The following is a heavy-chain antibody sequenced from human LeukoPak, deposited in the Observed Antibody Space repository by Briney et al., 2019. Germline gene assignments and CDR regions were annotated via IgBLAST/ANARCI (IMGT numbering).Heavy chain of an antibody. Sequence: SETLSLTRTVSRGSTRSGGYYWSWIRQHPGKGLEWIGYIYYGGTTYYNPSLKSRVTISVDTSKNQFSLKLSSVTAADTAVYYRARSSRSSCRYSQGRYNWFDPWGQGTLVTVSS. CDR2: IYYGGTT. J-gene: IGHJ5*02. CDR1: RGSTRSGGYY. CDR3: ARSSRSSCRYSQGRYNWFDP. V-gene: IGHV4-31*03. D-gene: IGHD6-13*01.